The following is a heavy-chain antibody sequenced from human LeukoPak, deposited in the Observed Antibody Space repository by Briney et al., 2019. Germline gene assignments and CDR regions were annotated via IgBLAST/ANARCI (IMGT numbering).Heavy chain of an antibody. Sequence: PGGSLRLSCAASGFTFSSYGMHWVRQAPGKGLEWVAFIRYDGSNKYYADSVKGRFTISRDNSKNTLYLQMNSLRAEDTAVYYCAKDHSGSYYWYFDYWGQGTLVTVSS. CDR1: GFTFSSYG. J-gene: IGHJ4*02. CDR2: IRYDGSNK. V-gene: IGHV3-30*02. D-gene: IGHD1-26*01. CDR3: AKDHSGSYYWYFDY.